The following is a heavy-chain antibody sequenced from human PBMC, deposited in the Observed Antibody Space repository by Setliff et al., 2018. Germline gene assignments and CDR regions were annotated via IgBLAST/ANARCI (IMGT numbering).Heavy chain of an antibody. CDR1: GYSINSPFT. V-gene: IGHV4-38-2*01. CDR2: IFDNGST. J-gene: IGHJ4*02. CDR3: ASQRLARYFES. Sequence: PSETLSLTCAVSGYSINSPFTWGWIRQPPGEGLEWIRTIFDNGSTFYNPSLNSRVTMSIDTSKKEFSLRLSSVTAADTAVYYCASQRLARYFESWGQGILVTVSS. D-gene: IGHD2-21*01.